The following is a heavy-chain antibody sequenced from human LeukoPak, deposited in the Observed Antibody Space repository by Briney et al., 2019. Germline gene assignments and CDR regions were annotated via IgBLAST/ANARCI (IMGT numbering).Heavy chain of an antibody. CDR1: GGSINSYY. J-gene: IGHJ3*02. Sequence: PSETLSLTCTVSGGSINSYYWSWIRQPPGKGLECIGYIHYTGSTNYNPSLKSRVTISVDTSKNQFSLKLSSVTAADTAVYYCARDRLRYFDSHAFDIWGQGTMVTVSS. D-gene: IGHD3-9*01. CDR2: IHYTGST. CDR3: ARDRLRYFDSHAFDI. V-gene: IGHV4-59*01.